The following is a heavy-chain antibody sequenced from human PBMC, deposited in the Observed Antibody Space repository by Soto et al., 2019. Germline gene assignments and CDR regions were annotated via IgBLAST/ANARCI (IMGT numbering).Heavy chain of an antibody. CDR3: ARTRGYSYGPADY. J-gene: IGHJ4*02. D-gene: IGHD5-18*01. V-gene: IGHV4-39*01. CDR1: GGSISSSSYY. Sequence: PSETLSLTCTVSGGSISSSSYYWGWIRQPPGKGLERIGGIYYSGSTYYNPSLKSRVTISVDTSKNQFSLKLSSVTAADTAVYYCARTRGYSYGPADYWGQGTLVTVSS. CDR2: IYYSGST.